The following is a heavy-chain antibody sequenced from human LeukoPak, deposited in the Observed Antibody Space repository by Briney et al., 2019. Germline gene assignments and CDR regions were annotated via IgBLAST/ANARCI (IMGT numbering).Heavy chain of an antibody. CDR3: ATYTHWVAGDV. D-gene: IGHD3-16*01. J-gene: IGHJ6*02. CDR2: MNQDGSEK. CDR1: GFTFSDSW. V-gene: IGHV3-7*01. Sequence: GGSLRLSCAASGFTFSDSWMSWVRQAPGKGLEWVANMNQDGSEKDYVDSVKGRFTISRDNARKSLYLQVGSLRAEDTAVYYCATYTHWVAGDVWGQGTTVTVSS.